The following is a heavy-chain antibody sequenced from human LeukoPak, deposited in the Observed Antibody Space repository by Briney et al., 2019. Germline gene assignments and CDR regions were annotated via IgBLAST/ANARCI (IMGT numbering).Heavy chain of an antibody. CDR3: ARGGQYCSSTTCYLDY. CDR1: GYTFTVYY. CDR2: INPNSGGT. V-gene: IGHV1-2*02. J-gene: IGHJ4*02. Sequence: GASVKVSCKASGYTFTVYYMHWVRQAPGQGLEWMGWINPNSGGTNYAQKFQGRVTITRDTSISTAYMELSRLRSDDTAVYYCARGGQYCSSTTCYLDYWGQGTLVTVSS. D-gene: IGHD2-2*01.